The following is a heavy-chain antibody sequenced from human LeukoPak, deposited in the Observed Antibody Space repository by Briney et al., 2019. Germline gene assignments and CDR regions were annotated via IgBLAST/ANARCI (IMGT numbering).Heavy chain of an antibody. CDR2: ISSGGGYI. Sequence: GGSLRLSCAASGFTFSSYTMNWVRQAPGQGLEWVSSISSGGGYIYYADSMKGRFTISGDNAKNSLYLQMNSLRAEDTAVYYCARGLPVAAFDYWGQGTLVTVSS. J-gene: IGHJ4*02. CDR1: GFTFSSYT. V-gene: IGHV3-21*01. D-gene: IGHD6-19*01. CDR3: ARGLPVAAFDY.